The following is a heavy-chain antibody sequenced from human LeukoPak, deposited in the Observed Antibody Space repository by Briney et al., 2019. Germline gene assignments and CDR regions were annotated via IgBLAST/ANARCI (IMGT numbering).Heavy chain of an antibody. CDR2: IYYSGST. CDR3: ARVNPYYYDSSGYYFLVDY. CDR1: GGSVSSGSYY. D-gene: IGHD3-22*01. J-gene: IGHJ4*02. V-gene: IGHV4-61*01. Sequence: PSETLSLTCTVSGGSVSSGSYYWSLIRQPPGKRLWRVGNIYYSGSTDYNPSLKSRVTISVDTSKNQFSLKLSSVTAADTAVYYCARVNPYYYDSSGYYFLVDYWGQGTLVTVSS.